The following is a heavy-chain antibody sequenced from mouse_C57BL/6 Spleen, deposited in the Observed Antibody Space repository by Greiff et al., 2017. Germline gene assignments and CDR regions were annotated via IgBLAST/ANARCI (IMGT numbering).Heavy chain of an antibody. V-gene: IGHV1-4*01. D-gene: IGHD3-2*02. CDR1: GYTFTSYT. CDR2: INPSSGYT. J-gene: IGHJ3*01. Sequence: VQLQQSGAELARPGASVKMSCKASGYTFTSYTMHWVKQRPGQGLEWIGYINPSSGYTKYNQKFKDKATLTADKSSSTAYMQLSSLTSEDSAVYYCARTAQATSPWFAYWGQGTLVTVSA. CDR3: ARTAQATSPWFAY.